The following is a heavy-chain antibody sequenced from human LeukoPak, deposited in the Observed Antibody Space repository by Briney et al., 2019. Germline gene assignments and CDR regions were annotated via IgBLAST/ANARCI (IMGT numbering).Heavy chain of an antibody. CDR3: ERGGDRCGYFGC. Sequence: GGPQSLSCTLSVFTLHRCSVNGAPGSPGGGGEGVSSFRSSSRYILYADPEKARFTIPRQNAKHSLYVQINSPRAEDTPVYYCERGGDRCGYFGCWGQGTLVTVSS. D-gene: IGHD3-22*01. CDR1: VFTLHRCS. V-gene: IGHV3-21*01. J-gene: IGHJ4*02. CDR2: FRSSSRYI.